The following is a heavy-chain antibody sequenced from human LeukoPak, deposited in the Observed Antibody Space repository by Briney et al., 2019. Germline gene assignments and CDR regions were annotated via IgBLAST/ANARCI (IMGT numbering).Heavy chain of an antibody. Sequence: SETLSLTCAVYGGSFSGYYWSWIRQPPGKGLEWIGEINHSGSTNYNPSLKSRVTISVDTSKNQFSLKLSSVTAADTAVYYCARAVGVVDPNWFDPWGQGTLVTVSS. CDR2: INHSGST. CDR1: GGSFSGYY. D-gene: IGHD3-22*01. V-gene: IGHV4-34*01. CDR3: ARAVGVVDPNWFDP. J-gene: IGHJ5*02.